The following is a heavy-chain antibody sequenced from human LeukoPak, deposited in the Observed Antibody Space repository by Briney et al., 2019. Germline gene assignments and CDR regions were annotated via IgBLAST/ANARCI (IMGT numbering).Heavy chain of an antibody. D-gene: IGHD5-18*01. CDR3: AREDTAMVGAFDI. CDR1: GDSVSSNSAA. J-gene: IGHJ3*02. Sequence: SQTLSLTCALSGDSVSSNSAAWHWIRQSPSRGLEWLGRTYYRSKWYNDYAVSVKSRITINPDTSKNQFSLQLNSVTPEDTAVYYCAREDTAMVGAFDIWGQGTMVTVSS. V-gene: IGHV6-1*01. CDR2: TYYRSKWYN.